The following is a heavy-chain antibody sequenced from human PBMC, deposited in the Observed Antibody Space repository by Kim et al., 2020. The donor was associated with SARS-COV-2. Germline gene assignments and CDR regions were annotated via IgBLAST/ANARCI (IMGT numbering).Heavy chain of an antibody. Sequence: GGSLRLSCAASGFTFSSYGMHWVRQAPGKGLEWVAVIWYDGSNKYYADSVKGRFTISKDNSKNTLYLQMNSLRAEDTAVYYCARDRSVAGDGDGMDVWGQGTTVTVSS. CDR3: ARDRSVAGDGDGMDV. V-gene: IGHV3-33*01. CDR2: IWYDGSNK. D-gene: IGHD6-13*01. J-gene: IGHJ6*02. CDR1: GFTFSSYG.